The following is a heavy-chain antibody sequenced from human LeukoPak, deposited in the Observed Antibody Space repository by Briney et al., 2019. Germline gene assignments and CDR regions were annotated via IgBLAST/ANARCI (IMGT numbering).Heavy chain of an antibody. Sequence: ASVKVSCKISGHTLTELSIHWVRQAPGKGLEWMGGFDTQEGETIFAQNFQGRVTMTEDTSSDTAYMELSSLRSEDTAVYYCAREGYYDSSGYGNWFDPWGQGTLVTVSS. CDR3: AREGYYDSSGYGNWFDP. CDR1: GHTLTELS. CDR2: FDTQEGET. J-gene: IGHJ5*02. D-gene: IGHD3-22*01. V-gene: IGHV1-24*01.